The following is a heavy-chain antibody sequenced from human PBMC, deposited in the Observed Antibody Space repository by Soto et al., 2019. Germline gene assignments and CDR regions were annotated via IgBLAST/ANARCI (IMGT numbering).Heavy chain of an antibody. CDR3: ALLYGSGSYWDYYYGMDV. CDR2: IYYSGST. Sequence: PSETLSLTCTVSGGSISSYYWSWIRQPPGKGLEWIGYIYYSGSTNYNPSLKSRVTISVDTSKNQFSLKLSSVTAADTAVYYCALLYGSGSYWDYYYGMDVWGQGTTVTVSS. CDR1: GGSISSYY. D-gene: IGHD3-10*01. V-gene: IGHV4-59*01. J-gene: IGHJ6*02.